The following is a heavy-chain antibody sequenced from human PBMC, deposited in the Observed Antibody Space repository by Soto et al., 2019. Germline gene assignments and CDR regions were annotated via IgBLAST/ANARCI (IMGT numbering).Heavy chain of an antibody. J-gene: IGHJ3*02. CDR1: GFTFSSYS. D-gene: IGHD5-18*01. V-gene: IGHV3-48*02. Sequence: GGSLRLSCAASGFTFSSYSMNWVRQAPGKGLEWVSYISSSSSTIYYADSVKGRFTISRDNAKNSLYLQMNSLRDEDTAVYYCAGMRYYMVTHDAFDIWGQGTMVTVSS. CDR2: ISSSSSTI. CDR3: AGMRYYMVTHDAFDI.